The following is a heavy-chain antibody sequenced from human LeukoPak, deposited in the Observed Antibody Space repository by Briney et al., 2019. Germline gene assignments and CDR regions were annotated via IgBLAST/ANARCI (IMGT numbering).Heavy chain of an antibody. CDR2: IYYTGST. Sequence: PSETLSLTCAVPGGSITGYHWTWLRRRPGKGLEWIGFIYYTGSTDYDPSFKGRVTISIGTSKNQFSLNLYSVTAADTAVYFCARQQNYYDGSGYYYVWFDPWGQGTLVTVSS. CDR1: GGSITGYH. D-gene: IGHD3-22*01. J-gene: IGHJ5*02. CDR3: ARQQNYYDGSGYYYVWFDP. V-gene: IGHV4-59*01.